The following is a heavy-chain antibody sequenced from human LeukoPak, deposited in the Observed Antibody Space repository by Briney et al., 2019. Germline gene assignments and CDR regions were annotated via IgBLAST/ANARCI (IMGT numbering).Heavy chain of an antibody. V-gene: IGHV5-51*01. J-gene: IGHJ6*02. CDR3: ARGRYSSSWQYYYYYGMDV. D-gene: IGHD6-13*01. CDR1: GYNFTSHW. Sequence: GESLKISCKGSGYNFTSHWIGWVRQMPGKGLEWMGIIYPGDSDTRYSPSFQGQVTMSADQSISTAYLQMNSLRAEDTAVYYCARGRYSSSWQYYYYYGMDVWGQGTTVTVSS. CDR2: IYPGDSDT.